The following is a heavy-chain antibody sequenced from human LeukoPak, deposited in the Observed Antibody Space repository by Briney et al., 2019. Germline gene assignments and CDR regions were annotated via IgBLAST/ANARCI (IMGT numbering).Heavy chain of an antibody. CDR3: AKDGGGWYSSGWYYFDS. Sequence: GGSLRLSCAASGFTFNNYAMSWVRQAPGKGLEWVSAISGSGSSTYYADSVKGRFTISRDNSKNTLYLQMNSLRAEDTAVYYCAKDGGGWYSSGWYYFDSWGQGTLVTVSS. J-gene: IGHJ4*02. CDR2: ISGSGSST. CDR1: GFTFNNYA. D-gene: IGHD6-19*01. V-gene: IGHV3-23*01.